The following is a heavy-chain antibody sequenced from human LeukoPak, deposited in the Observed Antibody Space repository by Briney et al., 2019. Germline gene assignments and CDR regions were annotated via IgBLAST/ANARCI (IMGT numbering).Heavy chain of an antibody. CDR1: GFTFSSYD. CDR2: ISSSGGST. Sequence: GGSLRLSCAASGFTFSSYDMSWVRQAPGKGLEWVSVISSSGGSTNYADSVKGRFTISRDNSKDTLYLQMNSLRAEDTAVYYCAKSPGSRSYPHCFDYWGQGTLVTVSS. J-gene: IGHJ4*02. CDR3: AKSPGSRSYPHCFDY. D-gene: IGHD3-10*01. V-gene: IGHV3-23*01.